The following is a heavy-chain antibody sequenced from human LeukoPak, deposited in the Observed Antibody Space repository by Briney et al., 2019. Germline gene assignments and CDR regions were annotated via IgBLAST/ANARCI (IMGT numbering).Heavy chain of an antibody. J-gene: IGHJ4*02. CDR2: IDPSDSYT. CDR1: GYSFTSYW. V-gene: IGHV5-10-1*01. D-gene: IGHD4-17*01. CDR3: ARRTTVTTIFDY. Sequence: PGESLKISCKGSGYSFTSYWISWVRQMPGKGLEWMGRIDPSDSYTNYSPSFQGHVTISADKSISTAYLQWSSRKASDTAMYYCARRTTVTTIFDYWGQGTLVTVSS.